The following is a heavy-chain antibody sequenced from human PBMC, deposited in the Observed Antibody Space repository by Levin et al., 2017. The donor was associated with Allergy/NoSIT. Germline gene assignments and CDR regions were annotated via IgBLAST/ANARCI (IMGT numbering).Heavy chain of an antibody. CDR1: GGSVSSGSYY. CDR3: AREARMVRGVIREYYFDY. V-gene: IGHV4-61*01. CDR2: IYYSGST. D-gene: IGHD3-10*01. J-gene: IGHJ4*02. Sequence: SETLSLTCTVSGGSVSSGSYYWSWIRQPPGTGLEWIGYIYYSGSTNYNPSLKSRVTISVDTSKNQFSLKLSSVTAADTAVYYCAREARMVRGVIREYYFDYWGQGTLVTVSS.